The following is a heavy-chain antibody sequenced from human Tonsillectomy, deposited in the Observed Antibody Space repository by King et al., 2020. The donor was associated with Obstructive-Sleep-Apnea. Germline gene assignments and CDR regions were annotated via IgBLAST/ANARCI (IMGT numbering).Heavy chain of an antibody. J-gene: IGHJ4*02. V-gene: IGHV3-30*04. CDR3: ARDPLSSSGGSCFDY. D-gene: IGHD2-15*01. CDR1: TFTFSNYA. Sequence: VQLVESGVGVVQPGRSLRLSCAASTFTFSNYAMHWVRQAPGKGLEWVAVISDDGSNKNYADSVKGRFTISRDNSKNTLYLQMNSLRAEDTAVFYCARDPLSSSGGSCFDYWGQGTLVTVSS. CDR2: ISDDGSNK.